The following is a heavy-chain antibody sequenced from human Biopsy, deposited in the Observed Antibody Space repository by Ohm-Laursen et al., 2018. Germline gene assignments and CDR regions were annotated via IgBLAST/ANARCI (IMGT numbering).Heavy chain of an antibody. V-gene: IGHV4-59*11. CDR1: GGSFTGHY. D-gene: IGHD4-23*01. CDR2: ISYTGYT. CDR3: ARGSNDFGGLYFPR. J-gene: IGHJ4*02. Sequence: PSDTLSLTCSVSGGSFTGHYWSWIRQPPGKGLEWIGHISYTGYTSYNASLKSRATISVDTSRNHFSLRLSSLTAADTAVYYCARGSNDFGGLYFPRWGQGTLLTVPS.